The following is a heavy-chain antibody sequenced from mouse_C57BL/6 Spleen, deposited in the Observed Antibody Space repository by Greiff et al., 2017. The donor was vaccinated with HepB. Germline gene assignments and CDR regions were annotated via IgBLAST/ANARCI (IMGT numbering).Heavy chain of an antibody. CDR1: GFTFSSYA. V-gene: IGHV5-9-1*02. Sequence: EVKLVESGEGLVKPGGSLKLSCAASGFTFSSYAMSWVRQTPEKRLEWVAYISSGGDYIYYADTVKGRFTISRDNARNTLYLQMSSLKSEDTAMYYCTREGASDYGDFDVWGTGTTVTVAS. CDR2: ISSGGDYI. J-gene: IGHJ1*03. CDR3: TREGASDYGDFDV. D-gene: IGHD3-1*01.